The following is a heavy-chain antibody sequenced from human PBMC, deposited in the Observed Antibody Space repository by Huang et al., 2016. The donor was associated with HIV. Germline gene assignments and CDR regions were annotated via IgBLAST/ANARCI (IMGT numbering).Heavy chain of an antibody. CDR3: TFDI. V-gene: IGHV3-21*01. Sequence: EVQLVESGGGLVKPGGSVRLSCAASGFTFSSYSMNWVRQAPGKGLELVSSISSISSNIYYADSVKGRFTISRDNAKNSLYLQINSLRAEDTAGTFGTFDIWGQGTMVTVSS. CDR2: ISSISSNI. J-gene: IGHJ3*02. CDR1: GFTFSSYS. D-gene: IGHD3-16*01.